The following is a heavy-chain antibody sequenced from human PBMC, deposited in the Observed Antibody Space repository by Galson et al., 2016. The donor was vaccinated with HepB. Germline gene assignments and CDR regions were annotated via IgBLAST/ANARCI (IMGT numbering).Heavy chain of an antibody. CDR3: AGSSIAARLGYFDL. Sequence: QSGAEVKKPGESLQVSCKGSGYSFSSYYIAWVRQMPGRGLEWMGVIYPGDSVTRYSPSFQGHVTISADTSISTAYLQWSSLKASDTAMYYCAGSSIAARLGYFDLWGRGTLVTVSS. D-gene: IGHD6-6*01. V-gene: IGHV5-51*01. CDR1: GYSFSSYY. CDR2: IYPGDSVT. J-gene: IGHJ2*01.